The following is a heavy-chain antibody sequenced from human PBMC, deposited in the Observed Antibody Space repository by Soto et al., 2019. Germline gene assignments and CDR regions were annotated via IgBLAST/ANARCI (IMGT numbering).Heavy chain of an antibody. CDR1: GGSISSGGYY. CDR3: ARGPVVVAATPFYPII. Sequence: SETLSLTCTVSGGSISSGGYYWSWIRQHPGKGLEWIGYIYYSGSTYYNPSLKSRVTISVDTSKNQFSLKLSSVTAADTAVYYCARGPVVVAATPFYPIIWGQGTMVTVSS. CDR2: IYYSGST. V-gene: IGHV4-31*03. J-gene: IGHJ3*02. D-gene: IGHD2-15*01.